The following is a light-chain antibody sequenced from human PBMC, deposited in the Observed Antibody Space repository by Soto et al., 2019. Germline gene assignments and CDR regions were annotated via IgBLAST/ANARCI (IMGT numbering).Light chain of an antibody. CDR2: GAS. Sequence: EIVLTPSPGTLSLSPGERATLSCRASQSVSSSYLAWYQQKPGQAPRLLIYGASSRATGIPDRFSGSGSGTDFTLTISRLEPEDFAVYYCQQYGSSPPWTFGQGTKV. CDR3: QQYGSSPPWT. V-gene: IGKV3-20*01. J-gene: IGKJ1*01. CDR1: QSVSSSY.